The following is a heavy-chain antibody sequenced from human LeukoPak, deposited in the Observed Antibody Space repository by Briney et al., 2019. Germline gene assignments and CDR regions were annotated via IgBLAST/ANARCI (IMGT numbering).Heavy chain of an antibody. CDR2: IIPIFGTA. J-gene: IGHJ4*02. Sequence: GASVKVSCKASGGTFSSYAISWVRQAPGQGLEWMGGIIPIFGTANYAQKFQGRVTITTDESTSTAYMELSSLRSEDTAVYYCARDRDYYDSSTPGYWGQGTLVTVSS. D-gene: IGHD3-22*01. CDR3: ARDRDYYDSSTPGY. V-gene: IGHV1-69*05. CDR1: GGTFSSYA.